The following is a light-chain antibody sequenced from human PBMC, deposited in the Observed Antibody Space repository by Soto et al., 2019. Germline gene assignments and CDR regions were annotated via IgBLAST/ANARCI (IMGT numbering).Light chain of an antibody. CDR3: QQSHSTPQT. CDR1: QSISSY. J-gene: IGKJ1*01. Sequence: IEVAHSPSSLSASVADRVTTTFRASQSISSYLNWYQQKPGTAPKLLIYAASSLQSGVPSRFSGSGSGTDFTLTISSLQPEDFATYYCQQSHSTPQTFGQGTKVDIK. CDR2: AAS. V-gene: IGKV1-39*01.